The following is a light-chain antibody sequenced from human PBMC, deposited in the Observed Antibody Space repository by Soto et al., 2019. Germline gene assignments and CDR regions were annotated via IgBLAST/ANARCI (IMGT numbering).Light chain of an antibody. CDR3: QQLSNYPMT. CDR1: QSISSY. Sequence: SQVTQSPSSLSASVGDRDTITCRARQSISSYLNWYQQKPGKAPKLLIYDASSLESGVPSRFSGSGSGTDFTLTISSLQPEDFGTYYCQQLSNYPMTFGQGTRLEIK. J-gene: IGKJ5*01. V-gene: IGKV1D-13*01. CDR2: DAS.